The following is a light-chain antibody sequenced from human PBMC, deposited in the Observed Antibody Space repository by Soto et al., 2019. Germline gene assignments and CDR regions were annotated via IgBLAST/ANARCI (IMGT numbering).Light chain of an antibody. CDR2: DAS. CDR1: QSVSGF. CDR3: QQYYDWPIT. Sequence: EIALTQSPATLSLSPGDRATLSCRTSQSVSGFLAWYQQKPGQAPRLLIYDASNRAAGIPARFSGSGSGTDFTLTISRLEPEDVAVYYGQQYYDWPITFGQGTRLEIK. V-gene: IGKV3-11*01. J-gene: IGKJ5*01.